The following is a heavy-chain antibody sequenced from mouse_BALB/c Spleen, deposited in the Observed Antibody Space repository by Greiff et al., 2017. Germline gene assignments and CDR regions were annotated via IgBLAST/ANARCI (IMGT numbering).Heavy chain of an antibody. CDR3: ARDYYGSRATFDWYFDV. CDR1: GYTFTSYW. D-gene: IGHD1-1*01. Sequence: QVQLQQSGAELAKPGASVKMSCKASGYTFTSYWMHWVKQRPGQGLEWIGYINPSTGYTEYNQKFKDKATLTADKSSSTAYMQLSSLTSEDSAVYYCARDYYGSRATFDWYFDVWGAGTTVTVSS. J-gene: IGHJ1*01. V-gene: IGHV1-7*01. CDR2: INPSTGYT.